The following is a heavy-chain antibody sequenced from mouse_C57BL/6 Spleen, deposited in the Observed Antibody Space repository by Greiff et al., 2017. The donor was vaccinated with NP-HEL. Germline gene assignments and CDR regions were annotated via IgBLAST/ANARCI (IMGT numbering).Heavy chain of an antibody. Sequence: ESGAELVRPGASVTLSCKASGYTFTDYEMHWVKQTPVHGLEWIGAIDPETGGTAYNQKFKGKAILTADKSSSTAYMELRSLTSEDSAVYYCTRRRGYSKDAMDYWGQGTSVTVSS. J-gene: IGHJ4*01. CDR1: GYTFTDYE. CDR2: IDPETGGT. V-gene: IGHV1-15*01. CDR3: TRRRGYSKDAMDY. D-gene: IGHD2-5*01.